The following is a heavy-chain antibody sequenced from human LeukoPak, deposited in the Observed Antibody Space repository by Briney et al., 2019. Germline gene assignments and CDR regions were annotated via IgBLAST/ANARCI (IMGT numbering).Heavy chain of an antibody. Sequence: GGSLRLSCAASGFTFSSYWMSWVRQAPGKGLERVANIKQDGSEKYYVDSVKGRFTISRDNAKNSLYLQMNSLRAEDTAVYYCARSGSSWSYYYYGMDVWAKGPRSPSP. CDR3: ARSGSSWSYYYYGMDV. D-gene: IGHD6-13*01. CDR2: IKQDGSEK. V-gene: IGHV3-7*01. J-gene: IGHJ6*02. CDR1: GFTFSSYW.